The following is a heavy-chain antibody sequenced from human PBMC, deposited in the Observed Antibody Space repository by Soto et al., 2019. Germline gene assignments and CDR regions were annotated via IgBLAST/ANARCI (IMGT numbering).Heavy chain of an antibody. CDR2: ISYDGSNK. J-gene: IGHJ6*02. CDR1: GFTFSSYG. V-gene: IGHV3-30*18. Sequence: SLRLSCAASGFTFSSYGMHWVRQAPGKGLEWVAVISYDGSNKYYADSVKGRFTISRDNSKNTLYLQMNSLRAEDTAVYYCAKEGDYSSSWAYYGMDVWGQGTTVTVSS. CDR3: AKEGDYSSSWAYYGMDV. D-gene: IGHD6-6*01.